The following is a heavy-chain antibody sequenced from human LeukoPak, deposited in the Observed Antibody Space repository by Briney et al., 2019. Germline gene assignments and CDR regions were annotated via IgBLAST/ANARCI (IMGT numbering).Heavy chain of an antibody. Sequence: GGSLRLSCAASGLAFSDYWMSWVRQAPGKGLEWVANIKTDGGHQNYVDSVKGRFTISRDNAKNSLYLQMNSLRAEDTAIYYWASTFPYCGGGSGALGGQGTLVTVSS. V-gene: IGHV3-7*01. CDR1: GLAFSDYW. D-gene: IGHD2-15*01. CDR3: ASTFPYCGGGSGAL. CDR2: IKTDGGHQ. J-gene: IGHJ4*02.